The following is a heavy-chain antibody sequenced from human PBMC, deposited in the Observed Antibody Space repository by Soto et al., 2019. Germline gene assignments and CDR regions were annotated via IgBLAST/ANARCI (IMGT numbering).Heavy chain of an antibody. V-gene: IGHV1-69*06. CDR1: GGTFASYS. Sequence: QEELVQSGAEVKKPGSSVNVSCKASGGTFASYSITWVRQAPGQRLEWMGGIIPLLKTVNYAQKFQGRVTITGDRSTSTDYMALSRLSSDDTADYCSARDPLGLFGYMDVWGHGTTVTVS. D-gene: IGHD6-25*01. CDR3: ARDPLGLFGYMDV. J-gene: IGHJ6*02. CDR2: IIPLLKTV.